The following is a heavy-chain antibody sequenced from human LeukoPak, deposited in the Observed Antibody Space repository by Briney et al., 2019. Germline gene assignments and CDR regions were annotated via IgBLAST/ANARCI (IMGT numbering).Heavy chain of an antibody. J-gene: IGHJ5*02. CDR1: GFTFDSYS. CDR2: ISYTNTI. CDR3: AKGGYSSSWAANFCA. V-gene: IGHV3-48*01. D-gene: IGHD6-13*01. Sequence: GGSLRLSCAASGFTFDSYSMNWVRQAPGKGLEWVSYISYTNTIFYADSVKGRFTISRDNAKSSLYLQMNSLRAEDTAVYYCAKGGYSSSWAANFCAWGQGTLVTVSS.